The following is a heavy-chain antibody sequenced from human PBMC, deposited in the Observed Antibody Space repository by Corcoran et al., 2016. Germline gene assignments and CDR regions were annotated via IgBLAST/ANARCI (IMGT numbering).Heavy chain of an antibody. CDR3: AIVGYCSSTSCYTGADYYYYGMDV. CDR1: GGTFSSYA. V-gene: IGHV1-69*01. Sequence: QVQLVQSGAEVKKPGSSVKVSCKASGGTFSSYAISWVRQAPGQGLEWMGGIIPIFGTANYAQKFQGRVTITADESTSTAYMELSSLRSEDTAVYYCAIVGYCSSTSCYTGADYYYYGMDVWGQGTTVTVSS. J-gene: IGHJ6*02. D-gene: IGHD2-2*02. CDR2: IIPIFGTA.